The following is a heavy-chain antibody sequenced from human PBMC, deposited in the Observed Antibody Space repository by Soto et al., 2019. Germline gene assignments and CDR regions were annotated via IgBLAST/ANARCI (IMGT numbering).Heavy chain of an antibody. V-gene: IGHV1-69*02. Sequence: QVQLVQSGAEVKKPGSSVKVSCKASGGTFSSYTISWVRQAPGQGLEWMGRIIPILGIANYAQKFQGRVTITADKSTSTAYMELRSLRSEDTAVYYCASGYCSSTSCYAWWGQGTLVTVSS. CDR2: IIPILGIA. D-gene: IGHD2-2*03. J-gene: IGHJ4*02. CDR3: ASGYCSSTSCYAW. CDR1: GGTFSSYT.